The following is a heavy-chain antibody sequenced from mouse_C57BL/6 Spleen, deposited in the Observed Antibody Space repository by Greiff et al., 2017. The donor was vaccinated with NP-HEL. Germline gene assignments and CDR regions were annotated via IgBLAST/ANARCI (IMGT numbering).Heavy chain of an antibody. D-gene: IGHD1-1*01. Sequence: EVKLVESGPELVKPGASVKIPCKASGYTFTDYNMDWVKQSHGKSLEWIGDINPNNGGTIYNQKFKGKATLTVDKSSSTAYMELRSLTSEDTAVYYCARWGTTVVAPLAYWGQGTLVTVSA. CDR3: ARWGTTVVAPLAY. V-gene: IGHV1-18*01. J-gene: IGHJ3*01. CDR2: INPNNGGT. CDR1: GYTFTDYN.